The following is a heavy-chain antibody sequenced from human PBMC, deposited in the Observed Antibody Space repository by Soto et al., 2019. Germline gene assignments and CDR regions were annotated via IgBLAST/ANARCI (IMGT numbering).Heavy chain of an antibody. CDR3: ARHLCSSTSCYKYGMDV. V-gene: IGHV5-51*01. CDR2: IYPGDSAT. CDR1: GYSFRSYW. D-gene: IGHD2-2*02. J-gene: IGHJ6*02. Sequence: GASREISCKGSGYSFRSYWIGSCLQIPGKGLEWMGVIYPGDSATRYSPSFQGQVTISAATSTTTADMQWSSLKATDTAMYYCARHLCSSTSCYKYGMDVWGHGTTVTVSS.